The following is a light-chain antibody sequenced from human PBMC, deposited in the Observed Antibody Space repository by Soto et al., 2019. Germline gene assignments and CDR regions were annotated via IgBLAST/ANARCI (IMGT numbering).Light chain of an antibody. CDR2: EAD. CDR3: QSYDSSLSGYVV. V-gene: IGLV2-14*02. CDR1: NGDIGSYNL. Sequence: QSVLTQPASVSGSPGQSITISCSGTNGDIGSYNLVSWYQQHPGKAPKLIVYEADKRPSGVSDRFSGSKSANTASLAITGLQAEDEADYYCQSYDSSLSGYVVFGGGTKVTVL. J-gene: IGLJ2*01.